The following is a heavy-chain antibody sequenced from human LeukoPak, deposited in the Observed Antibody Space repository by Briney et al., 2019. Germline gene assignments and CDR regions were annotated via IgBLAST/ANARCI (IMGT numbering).Heavy chain of an antibody. CDR2: IYYSGST. Sequence: SETLSLTCKVSGGSISSSSYYWGWIRQPPGKGLEWIGHIYYSGSTNYNPSLKSRLTISVDTSKNQFSLKLSSVTAADTAVYYCARGGRYFDGYNWFDPWGQGTLVTVSS. V-gene: IGHV4-61*05. J-gene: IGHJ5*02. CDR3: ARGGRYFDGYNWFDP. CDR1: GGSISSSSYY. D-gene: IGHD3-9*01.